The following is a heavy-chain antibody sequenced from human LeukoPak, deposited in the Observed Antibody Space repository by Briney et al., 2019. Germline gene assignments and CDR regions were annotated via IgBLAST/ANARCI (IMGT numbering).Heavy chain of an antibody. J-gene: IGHJ4*02. CDR3: AKGGLLWFGEPIGFDY. V-gene: IGHV3-23*01. Sequence: PGGSLRLSCAASGFTFSCDAMSWVRQAPGKGLEWVSAISGSGGSTYYADSVKGRFTISRDNSKNTLYLQMNSLRAEDTAVYYCAKGGLLWFGEPIGFDYWGQGTLVTVSS. CDR1: GFTFSCDA. D-gene: IGHD3-10*01. CDR2: ISGSGGST.